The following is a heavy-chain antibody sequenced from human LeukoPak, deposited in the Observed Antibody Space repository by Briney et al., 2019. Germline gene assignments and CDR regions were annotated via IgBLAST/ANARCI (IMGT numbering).Heavy chain of an antibody. V-gene: IGHV4-38-2*02. Sequence: SSETLSLTCTVSNYSISSGYYWGWIRPPPGKGLEWIGTIYHSGSTYYNPSLKSRVNISVDTSKNQFSLKLSSVTAADTAVYYCARRVLMDVWGKGTTVTVSS. CDR2: IYHSGST. CDR3: ARRVLMDV. J-gene: IGHJ6*03. CDR1: NYSISSGYY.